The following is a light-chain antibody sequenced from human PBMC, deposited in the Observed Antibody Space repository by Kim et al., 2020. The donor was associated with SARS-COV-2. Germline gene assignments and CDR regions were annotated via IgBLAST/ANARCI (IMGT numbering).Light chain of an antibody. CDR1: QGSSSY. Sequence: AAVGDRVAITCRASQGSSSYLAWYQQEPGLAPKVLILSASTLQSGVPARFSGSGSGTDFTLTISSLKPEDFATYYCQQLSSYPLTFGGGTKVDIK. J-gene: IGKJ4*01. CDR3: QQLSSYPLT. CDR2: SAS. V-gene: IGKV1-9*01.